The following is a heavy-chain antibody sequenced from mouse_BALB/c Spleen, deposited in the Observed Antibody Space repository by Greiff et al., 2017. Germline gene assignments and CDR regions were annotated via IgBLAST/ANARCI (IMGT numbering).Heavy chain of an antibody. J-gene: IGHJ3*01. CDR3: AGLYGGWFAY. CDR1: GYTFTSYT. CDR2: INPSSGYT. V-gene: IGHV1-4*01. D-gene: IGHD1-1*02. Sequence: QVQLQQSGAELARPGASVKMSCKASGYTFTSYTMHWVKQRPGQGLEWIGYINPSSGYTNYNQKFKDKATLTADKSSSTAYMQLSSLTSEDAAVYYFAGLYGGWFAYWGQGTLVTVSA.